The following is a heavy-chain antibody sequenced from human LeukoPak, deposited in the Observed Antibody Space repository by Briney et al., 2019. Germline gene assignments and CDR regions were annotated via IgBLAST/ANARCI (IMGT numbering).Heavy chain of an antibody. CDR2: TYYRSKWYN. D-gene: IGHD3-22*01. CDR1: GDSVSSNSAA. Sequence: SQTLSLTCAISGDSVSSNSAAWNWIRQSPSRGLEWLGRTYYRSKWYNDYAVSVKSRITINPDTSKNQFSLQLNSVTPEDTAVYYCARDIDGYYDSSGYYYTVVGGFDYWGQGTLVTVSS. CDR3: ARDIDGYYDSSGYYYTVVGGFDY. V-gene: IGHV6-1*01. J-gene: IGHJ4*02.